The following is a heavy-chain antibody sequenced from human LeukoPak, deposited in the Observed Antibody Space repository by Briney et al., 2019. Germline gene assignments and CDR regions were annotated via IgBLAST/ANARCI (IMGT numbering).Heavy chain of an antibody. J-gene: IGHJ2*01. CDR1: GFTIATKY. CDR3: ARLGDHYHWNLDL. Sequence: AGSLRLSCAASGFTIATKYMNWVRQAPGKGLEWVSIIYSGATTYYADSVRGRFTISRDTSKNTVSLQMNSLRAEDTAVYFCARLGDHYHWNLDLWGRGTLVRVSS. D-gene: IGHD3-10*01. V-gene: IGHV3-53*01. CDR2: IYSGATT.